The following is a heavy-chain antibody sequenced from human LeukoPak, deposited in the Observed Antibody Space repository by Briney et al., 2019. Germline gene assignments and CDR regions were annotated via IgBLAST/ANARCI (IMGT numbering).Heavy chain of an antibody. J-gene: IGHJ4*02. V-gene: IGHV1-8*03. Sequence: ASVKVSCKASGYTFTSYDINWVRQATGQGLEWMGWMNPNSGNTGYAQKFQGRVTITRNTSISTAYMELSSLRSEDTAVYYCARVYWYYDILTGYYSRYFDYWGQGTLVTASS. CDR2: MNPNSGNT. CDR3: ARVYWYYDILTGYYSRYFDY. CDR1: GYTFTSYD. D-gene: IGHD3-9*01.